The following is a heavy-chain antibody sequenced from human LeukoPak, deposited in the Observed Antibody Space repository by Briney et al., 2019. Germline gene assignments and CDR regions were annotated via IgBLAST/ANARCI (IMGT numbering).Heavy chain of an antibody. CDR3: ARTLIPAVGASKNWLDP. CDR1: GFTFSSYA. D-gene: IGHD6-25*01. V-gene: IGHV3-30*01. Sequence: PGRSLRLSCAASGFTFSSYAMHWVRQAPGKGLEWVAVISYDGSNKYYADSVKGRFTISRDNSKNTLYLQMNSLRAEDTAVYYCARTLIPAVGASKNWLDPWGQGTLVTVSS. CDR2: ISYDGSNK. J-gene: IGHJ5*02.